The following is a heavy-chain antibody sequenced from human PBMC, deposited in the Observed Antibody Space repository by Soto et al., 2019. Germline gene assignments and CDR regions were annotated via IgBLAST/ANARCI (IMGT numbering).Heavy chain of an antibody. Sequence: QLQLQESGAGLVKPSQTLSLTCAVSGGSISSGGYSWSWIRRPPGKGLEWIGYIYHSGSTYYNPSLKSRVTISVDRSKNQFSLKLSSVTAADTAVYYCARGPTTVTRGCFDYWGQGTLVTVSS. CDR3: ARGPTTVTRGCFDY. J-gene: IGHJ4*02. CDR1: GGSISSGGYS. D-gene: IGHD4-17*01. CDR2: IYHSGST. V-gene: IGHV4-30-2*01.